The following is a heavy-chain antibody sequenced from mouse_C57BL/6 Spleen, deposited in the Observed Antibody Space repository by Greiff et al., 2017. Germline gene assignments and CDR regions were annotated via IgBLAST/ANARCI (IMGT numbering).Heavy chain of an antibody. CDR3: ARPLYYGSSPFDY. CDR2: ISSGSSTI. Sequence: EVQVVESGGGLVKPGGSLKLSCAASGFTFSDYGMHWVRQAPEKGLEWVAYISSGSSTIYYADTVKGRFTISRDNAKNTLFLQMTSLRSEDTAMYYCARPLYYGSSPFDYWGQGTTLTVSS. D-gene: IGHD1-1*01. J-gene: IGHJ2*01. CDR1: GFTFSDYG. V-gene: IGHV5-17*01.